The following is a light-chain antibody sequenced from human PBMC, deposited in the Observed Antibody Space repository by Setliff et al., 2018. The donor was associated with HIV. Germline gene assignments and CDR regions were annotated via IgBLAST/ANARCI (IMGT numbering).Light chain of an antibody. Sequence: QSALTQPASVSGSPGQSITTSCTGTSSDVGNYNYVSWYQQHPGKAPKLMIYDVTKRPSGVSNRFSGSKSSNSASLTFSGLQAEDEADYYCSSYTGSSTYAFGTGTKV. CDR1: SSDVGNYNY. J-gene: IGLJ1*01. CDR2: DVT. CDR3: SSYTGSSTYA. V-gene: IGLV2-14*01.